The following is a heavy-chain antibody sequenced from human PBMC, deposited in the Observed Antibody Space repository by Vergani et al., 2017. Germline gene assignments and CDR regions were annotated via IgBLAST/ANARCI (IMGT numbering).Heavy chain of an antibody. J-gene: IGHJ5*02. V-gene: IGHV1-69*01. D-gene: IGHD1-26*01. CDR2: IIPIFGTA. CDR1: GGTFSSYA. CDR3: ARVFLLATGSGWFDP. Sequence: QVQLVQSGAEVKKPGSSVKVSCKASGGTFSSYAISWVRQAPGQGLEWMGGIIPIFGTANYAQKFQGRVTITADESTSTAYMELSSLRSDDTAVYYCARVFLLATGSGWFDPWGQGTLVTVSS.